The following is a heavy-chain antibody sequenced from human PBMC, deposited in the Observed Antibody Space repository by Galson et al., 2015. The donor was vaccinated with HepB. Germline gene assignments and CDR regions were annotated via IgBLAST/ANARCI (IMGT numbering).Heavy chain of an antibody. CDR1: GFTFSDYY. Sequence: SLRLSCAASGFTFSDYYMSWIRQAPGKGLEWVSYISSSSSYTNYADSVKGRFTISRDNAKNSLYLRMNSLRAEDPAVYYCAIDTYCGGDCYSNWGQGTLVTVSS. D-gene: IGHD2-21*02. V-gene: IGHV3-11*05. CDR2: ISSSSSYT. J-gene: IGHJ4*02. CDR3: AIDTYCGGDCYSN.